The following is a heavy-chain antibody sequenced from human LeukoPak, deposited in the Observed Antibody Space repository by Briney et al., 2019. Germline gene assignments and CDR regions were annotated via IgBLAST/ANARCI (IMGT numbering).Heavy chain of an antibody. J-gene: IGHJ4*02. D-gene: IGHD6-19*01. CDR1: GFTFSSYW. CDR3: ATGRESSGWYIDH. Sequence: GGSLRLSCAASGFTFSSYWMHWVRQTPRKGLVWVSRINNDGSSTSYADSVKGRFTISRDNAKNTLYLQMNSLRAEDTAVFYCATGRESSGWYIDHWGQGTLVTVS. CDR2: INNDGSST. V-gene: IGHV3-74*01.